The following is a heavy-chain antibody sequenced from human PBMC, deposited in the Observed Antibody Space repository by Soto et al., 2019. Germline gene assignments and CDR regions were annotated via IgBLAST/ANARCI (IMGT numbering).Heavy chain of an antibody. CDR3: ARVGITFGGGIAHPNLPYDY. CDR1: GGYFGGLY. D-gene: IGHD3-16*02. Sequence: SETLPLRWAVYGGYFGGLYWRWILQPTGKGLEWIGEINHSGSTNYNPSLKSRVTISVDTSKNQFSLKLSSVTAADTAVYYCARVGITFGGGIAHPNLPYDYWGQGTLVTVSS. V-gene: IGHV4-34*01. J-gene: IGHJ4*02. CDR2: INHSGST.